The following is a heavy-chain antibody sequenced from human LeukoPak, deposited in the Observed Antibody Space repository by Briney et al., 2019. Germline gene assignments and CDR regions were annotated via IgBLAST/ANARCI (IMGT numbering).Heavy chain of an antibody. CDR3: GRGHWGLDY. CDR2: ISNSGSSI. D-gene: IGHD7-27*01. J-gene: IGHJ4*02. Sequence: GGSLRLSCAASGFTVSSNYMSWVGQAPGKGLEWVSYISNSGSSIYYADSVKGRFTTSRDNARSSLYLQMNSLRAEDTAVYYCGRGHWGLDYWGQGALVTVSS. CDR1: GFTVSSNY. V-gene: IGHV3-11*04.